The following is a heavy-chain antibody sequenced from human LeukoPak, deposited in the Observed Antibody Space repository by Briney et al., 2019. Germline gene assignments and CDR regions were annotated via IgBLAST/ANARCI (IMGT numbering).Heavy chain of an antibody. Sequence: GGSLRLSCAASGITFSSYAMHWVRQAPGKGLERVAVISYDGSNKYYADSVKGRFTISRDNSKNTLYLQMNSLRAEDTAVYHCARDLYGGYLGLDYWGQGTLVTVSS. CDR1: GITFSSYA. V-gene: IGHV3-30-3*01. CDR2: ISYDGSNK. J-gene: IGHJ4*02. D-gene: IGHD5-12*01. CDR3: ARDLYGGYLGLDY.